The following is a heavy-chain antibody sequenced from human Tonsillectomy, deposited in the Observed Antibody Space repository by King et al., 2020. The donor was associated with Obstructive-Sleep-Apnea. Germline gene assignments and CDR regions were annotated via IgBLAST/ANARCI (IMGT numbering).Heavy chain of an antibody. D-gene: IGHD3-3*01. CDR3: AREGVSGYYQS. J-gene: IGHJ5*02. CDR1: GFTFSSYT. V-gene: IGHV3-30*04. Sequence: QLVQSGGGVVQPGRSLRLSCAASGFTFSSYTMHWVRQAPGKGLEWVAIISYDGSNKYYADSVKGRFTISRDNSKNTLYLQMNSLRAEDTAVYCCAREGVSGYYQSWGQGTLVTVSS. CDR2: ISYDGSNK.